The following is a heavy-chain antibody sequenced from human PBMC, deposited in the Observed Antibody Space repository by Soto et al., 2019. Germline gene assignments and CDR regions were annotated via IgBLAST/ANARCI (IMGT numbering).Heavy chain of an antibody. CDR1: GGSISSGDYY. CDR2: IYYSGST. CDR3: ARDGILTGSLDY. V-gene: IGHV4-30-4*01. D-gene: IGHD3-9*01. Sequence: PSETLSLTCTVSGGSISSGDYYWSWIRQPPGKGLEWIGYIYYSGSTYYNPSLKSRVTISVDTSKNQFSLKLSSVTAADTAVYYCARDGILTGSLDYWGQGTLVTVS. J-gene: IGHJ4*02.